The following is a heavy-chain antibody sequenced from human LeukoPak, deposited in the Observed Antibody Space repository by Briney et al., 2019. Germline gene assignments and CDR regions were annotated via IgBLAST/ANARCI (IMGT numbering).Heavy chain of an antibody. CDR3: AREKRWFGELGKNDAFDI. CDR2: INPSDGST. D-gene: IGHD3-10*01. J-gene: IGHJ3*02. V-gene: IGHV1-46*02. CDR1: GYTFNHFY. Sequence: ASVKVSCKASGYTFNHFYMHWVRQAPGRGLEWMGRINPSDGSTSYAQKFQGRVTMTRDTSTTTVYMDLSSLRSEDTAVYYCAREKRWFGELGKNDAFDIWGQGTMVTVSS.